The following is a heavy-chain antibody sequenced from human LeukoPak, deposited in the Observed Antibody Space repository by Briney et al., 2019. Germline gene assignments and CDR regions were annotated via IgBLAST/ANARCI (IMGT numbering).Heavy chain of an antibody. CDR3: AKDGATTYYYDTSGYLDY. Sequence: PGGSLRLSCAASGFTFSSYGMHWVRQAPGKGLEWVAFIRDDGSNKYYADSVKGRFTISRDNPKNTLYLQMNSLRAEDTAVYYCAKDGATTYYYDTSGYLDYWGQGTLVTVSS. J-gene: IGHJ4*02. V-gene: IGHV3-30*02. CDR2: IRDDGSNK. CDR1: GFTFSSYG. D-gene: IGHD3-22*01.